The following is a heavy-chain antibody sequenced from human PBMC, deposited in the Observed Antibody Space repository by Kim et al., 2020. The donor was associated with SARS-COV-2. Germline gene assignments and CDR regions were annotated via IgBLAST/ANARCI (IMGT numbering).Heavy chain of an antibody. J-gene: IGHJ2*01. CDR3: ARSPPKHQLPLNDWYFDL. CDR1: GGSISSYY. D-gene: IGHD2-2*01. Sequence: SETLSLTCTVSGGSISSYYWSWIRQPPGKGLEWIGYIYYSGSTNYNPSLKSRVTISVDTSKNQFSLKLSSVTAADTAVYYCARSPPKHQLPLNDWYFDLGGRGTLVTVSS. V-gene: IGHV4-59*08. CDR2: IYYSGST.